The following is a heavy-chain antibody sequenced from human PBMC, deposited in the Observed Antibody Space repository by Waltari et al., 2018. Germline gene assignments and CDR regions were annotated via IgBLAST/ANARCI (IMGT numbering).Heavy chain of an antibody. V-gene: IGHV4-59*11. D-gene: IGHD1-26*01. CDR3: ARSNLGSYSTLGYYYYYGMDV. CDR2: IYYSGST. Sequence: QVQLQESGPGLVKPSETLSLTCTVSGGSISSHYWSWIRQPPGKGLEWIGYIYYSGSTNYNPSRKSRVTISVDTSKNQFSLKLSSVTAADTAVYYCARSNLGSYSTLGYYYYYGMDVWGQGTTVTVSS. J-gene: IGHJ6*02. CDR1: GGSISSHY.